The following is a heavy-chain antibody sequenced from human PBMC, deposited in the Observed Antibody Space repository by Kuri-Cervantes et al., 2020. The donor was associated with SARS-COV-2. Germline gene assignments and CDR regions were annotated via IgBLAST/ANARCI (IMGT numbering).Heavy chain of an antibody. CDR1: GYTFTGYY. V-gene: IGHV1-2*02. CDR3: ARDYYGVWSGYTEY. J-gene: IGHJ4*02. CDR2: INPNSGGT. Sequence: ASVKVSCKASGYTFTGYYMHWVRQAPGQGLEWMGWINPNSGGTNYARKFQGRVTMTRDTSITTVYMELSSLRSDDTAVYYCARDYYGVWSGYTEYWGQGTLVTVSS. D-gene: IGHD3-3*01.